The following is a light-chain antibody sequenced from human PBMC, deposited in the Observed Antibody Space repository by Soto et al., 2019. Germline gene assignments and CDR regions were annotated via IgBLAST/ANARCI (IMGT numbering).Light chain of an antibody. CDR1: SSDVGGYNY. CDR2: DVS. V-gene: IGLV2-14*03. CDR3: SSYSTTSSVV. Sequence: QSALTQPASVSGSPGQSITVSCTGTSSDVGGYNYVSWYQQHPGKVPKLIISDVSNRPSGVSNRFSGSKSGNTASLIISALQAEDEADYYCSSYSTTSSVVFGGGTKLTVL. J-gene: IGLJ3*02.